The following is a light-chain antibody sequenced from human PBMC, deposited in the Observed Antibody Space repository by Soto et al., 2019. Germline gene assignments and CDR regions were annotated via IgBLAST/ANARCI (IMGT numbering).Light chain of an antibody. CDR1: RSDVGCFNF. CDR3: SSYTSISTYV. CDR2: DVS. V-gene: IGLV2-14*01. Sequence: QSALTQPASVSGSPGQSITISCTGTRSDVGCFNFVSWYQQHPGKAPKVLIYDVSDRPSGVSNRFSGSKSGNTASLTISGLQAEDEADYYCSSYTSISTYVFGTGTKLTVL. J-gene: IGLJ1*01.